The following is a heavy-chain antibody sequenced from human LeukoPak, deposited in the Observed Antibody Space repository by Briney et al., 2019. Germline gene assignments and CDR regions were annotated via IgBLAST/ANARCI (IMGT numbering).Heavy chain of an antibody. J-gene: IGHJ4*02. CDR2: ISSSSSYI. V-gene: IGHV3-21*04. Sequence: GGSLRLSCAASGFTFSSYSMNWVRQAPGKGLEWVSSISSSSSYIYYADSVKGRFTISRDNAKNSLYLQMNSLRAEDMALYYCAKDKYSSGWYYFDYWGQGTLVTVSS. D-gene: IGHD6-19*01. CDR1: GFTFSSYS. CDR3: AKDKYSSGWYYFDY.